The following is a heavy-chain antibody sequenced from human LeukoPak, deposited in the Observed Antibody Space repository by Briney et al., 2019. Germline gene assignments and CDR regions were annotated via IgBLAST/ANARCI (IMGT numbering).Heavy chain of an antibody. J-gene: IGHJ6*03. CDR3: AEDPDYGSGNMGV. CDR2: IRYDGSNK. CDR1: GFTFSSYG. Sequence: GGSLRLSCAASGFTFSSYGMHWVRQAPGKGLEWVAFIRYDGSNKYYADSVKGRFTISRDNSKNTLYVQMNSLRDEDTAVHYCAEDPDYGSGNMGVWGKGTTVTISS. D-gene: IGHD3-10*01. V-gene: IGHV3-30*02.